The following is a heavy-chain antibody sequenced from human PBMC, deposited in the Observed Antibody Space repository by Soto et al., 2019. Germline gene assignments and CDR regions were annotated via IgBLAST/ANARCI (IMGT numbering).Heavy chain of an antibody. CDR2: VSSTGST. Sequence: QVQLQESGPGLVKPSETLSLTCTVSGASITQYYWNWIRQSPGKGLGWIVSVSSTGSTVFNPSLTGRGTVSLDTSKYQFSLTLNSVTAADTAVYYCARGGGSPYHNHEFDFWGQGTLVTVSS. V-gene: IGHV4-59*01. CDR1: GASITQYY. J-gene: IGHJ4*02. D-gene: IGHD6-13*01. CDR3: ARGGGSPYHNHEFDF.